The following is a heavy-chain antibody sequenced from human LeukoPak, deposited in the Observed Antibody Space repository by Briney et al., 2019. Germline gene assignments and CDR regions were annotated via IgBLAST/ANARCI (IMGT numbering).Heavy chain of an antibody. CDR3: AASYGGNEESYYFDY. CDR2: IIPIFGTA. V-gene: IGHV1-69*05. J-gene: IGHJ4*02. D-gene: IGHD4-23*01. Sequence: SVKLSCKASGGTFSSYAISWVRQAPGQGLEWMGGIIPIFGTANYAQKSQGRVTITTDESTSTAYMELSSLRSEDTAVYYCAASYGGNEESYYFDYWGQGTLVTVSS. CDR1: GGTFSSYA.